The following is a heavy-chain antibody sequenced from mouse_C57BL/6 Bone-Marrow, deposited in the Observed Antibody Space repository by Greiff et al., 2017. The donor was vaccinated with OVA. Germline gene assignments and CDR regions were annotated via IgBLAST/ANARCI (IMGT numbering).Heavy chain of an antibody. CDR2: INSDGGST. Sequence: EVQLVESGGGLVQPGESLKLSCESNEYEFPSHDMSWVRKTPEKRLELVAAINSDGGSTYYPDTMERRFIIARDNTKKSLYLQMRRLRDEDTALYYCARLEGWLLLAYWGQGTLVTVSA. J-gene: IGHJ3*01. D-gene: IGHD2-3*01. CDR1: EYEFPSHD. V-gene: IGHV5-2*01. CDR3: ARLEGWLLLAY.